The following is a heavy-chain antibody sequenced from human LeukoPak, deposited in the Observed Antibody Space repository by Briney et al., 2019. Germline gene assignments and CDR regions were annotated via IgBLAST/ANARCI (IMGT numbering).Heavy chain of an antibody. CDR1: GFTFSSYA. V-gene: IGHV3-30-3*01. J-gene: IGHJ4*02. Sequence: PGRSLRLSCAASGFTFSSYAMHWVRQAPGKGLEWVAVISYDGSNKYYADSVKGQFTISRDNSKNTLYLQINSLRAEDTAIFYCAKVRWGGSYRFESWGQGTLVTVSS. CDR3: AKVRWGGSYRFES. D-gene: IGHD3-16*01. CDR2: ISYDGSNK.